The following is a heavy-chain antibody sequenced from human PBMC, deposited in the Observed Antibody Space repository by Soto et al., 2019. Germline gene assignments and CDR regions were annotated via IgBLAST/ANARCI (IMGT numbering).Heavy chain of an antibody. J-gene: IGHJ6*02. V-gene: IGHV3-30*18. CDR3: AKDLPPYYYDSSGYYISGMDV. CDR2: ISCDGSNK. CDR1: GFTFSSYG. D-gene: IGHD3-22*01. Sequence: QVQLVESGGGVVQPGRSLRLSCAASGFTFSSYGMHWVRQAPGKGLEWVAVISCDGSNKYYADSVKGRFTISRDNSKNTLYLQMNSLRAEDTAVYYCAKDLPPYYYDSSGYYISGMDVWGQGTTVTVSS.